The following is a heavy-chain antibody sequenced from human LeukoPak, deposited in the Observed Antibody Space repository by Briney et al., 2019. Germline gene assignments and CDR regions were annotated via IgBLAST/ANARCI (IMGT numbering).Heavy chain of an antibody. CDR3: ASVAAADDTFDY. V-gene: IGHV3-9*01. D-gene: IGHD6-13*01. CDR1: GFTFDDYA. Sequence: GGSLRLSCAASGFTFDDYAMHWVRQAPGKGLEWVSGISWNSGSIGYADSVKGRFTISRDNAKNSLYLQMNSLRAEDTALYYCASVAAADDTFDYWGQGTLVTVSS. J-gene: IGHJ4*02. CDR2: ISWNSGSI.